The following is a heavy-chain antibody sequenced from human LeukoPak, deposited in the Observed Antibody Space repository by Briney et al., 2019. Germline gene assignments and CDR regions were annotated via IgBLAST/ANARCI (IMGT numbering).Heavy chain of an antibody. Sequence: SETLSLTCTVSGGSISSGGYYWSWIRQHPGKGLEWIGYIYYSGSTYYNPSLKSRVTISVDTSKNQFSLKLSSVTAADTAVYYCARDPSGYSGYWDYWGQGTLVTVSS. CDR2: IYYSGST. CDR3: ARDPSGYSGYWDY. V-gene: IGHV4-31*03. J-gene: IGHJ4*02. CDR1: GGSISSGGYY. D-gene: IGHD5-12*01.